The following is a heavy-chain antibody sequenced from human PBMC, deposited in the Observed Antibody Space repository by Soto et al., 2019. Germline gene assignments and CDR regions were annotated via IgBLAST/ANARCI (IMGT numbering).Heavy chain of an antibody. Sequence: TLSLTCAGSGYSISSGYYWGWIRQPPGEGLEWIGCMSHSGRTYNNPSLKSRVTISRDTSKNQFSLQLTSVTAADTAVYYCAGYSDGWSNDDWGKGTRVTV. D-gene: IGHD6-19*01. J-gene: IGHJ1*01. V-gene: IGHV4-38-2*01. CDR3: AGYSDGWSNDD. CDR2: MSHSGRT. CDR1: GYSISSGYY.